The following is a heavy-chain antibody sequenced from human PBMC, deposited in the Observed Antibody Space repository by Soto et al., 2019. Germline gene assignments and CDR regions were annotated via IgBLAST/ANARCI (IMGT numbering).Heavy chain of an antibody. CDR1: GYTFTSYG. D-gene: IGHD2-15*01. Sequence: ASVKVSCKASGYTFTSYGISWVRQAPGQGLEWMGWISAYNGNTNYAQKLQGRVTMTTDTSTSTAYMELRSLRSDDTAVYYCARDAYCSGGSCPPLAFDIWGQGTMVTVSS. V-gene: IGHV1-18*01. J-gene: IGHJ3*02. CDR2: ISAYNGNT. CDR3: ARDAYCSGGSCPPLAFDI.